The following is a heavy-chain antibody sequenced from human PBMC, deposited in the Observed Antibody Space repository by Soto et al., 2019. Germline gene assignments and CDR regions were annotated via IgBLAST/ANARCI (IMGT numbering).Heavy chain of an antibody. D-gene: IGHD5-18*01. J-gene: IGHJ4*02. Sequence: HVELVQSGADVKKPGASVTISCKASGYTFTDYALHWVRQAPGQWLEWMGWMNAGVGNTLYSQKFQGRITITRDTSASTAYMELNSLKSEDTAIYYCARDTGYTFGSLNYWGPGTLVTVSS. V-gene: IGHV1-3*01. CDR2: MNAGVGNT. CDR3: ARDTGYTFGSLNY. CDR1: GYTFTDYA.